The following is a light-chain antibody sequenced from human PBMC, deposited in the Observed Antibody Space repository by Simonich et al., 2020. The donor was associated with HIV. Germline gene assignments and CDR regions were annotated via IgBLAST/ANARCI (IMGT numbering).Light chain of an antibody. J-gene: IGLJ3*02. CDR2: EDN. CDR1: SGSIASNY. Sequence: NFMLTQPHSVSESPGKTVTISCTRSSGSIASNYVQWYQQRPGSAPTTMIYEDNQRPSGVPDRFSGSIDSSSNSASLTISGLKTEDEADYFCQSFVSTNWAFGGGTKLTVL. CDR3: QSFVSTNWA. V-gene: IGLV6-57*03.